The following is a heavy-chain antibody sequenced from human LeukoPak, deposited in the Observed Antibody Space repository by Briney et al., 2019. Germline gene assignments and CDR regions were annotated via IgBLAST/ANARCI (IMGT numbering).Heavy chain of an antibody. V-gene: IGHV3-7*03. CDR2: INHNGNVN. J-gene: IGHJ6*02. CDR1: GFTFSSYW. CDR3: ARGGGLDV. Sequence: GGSLRLSCAASGFTFSSYWMNWARQAPGKGLEWVASINHNGNVNYYVDSVKGRFTISRDNAKNSLYLQTSNLRAEDTAVYFCARGGGLDVWGQGATVTVSS. D-gene: IGHD3-16*01.